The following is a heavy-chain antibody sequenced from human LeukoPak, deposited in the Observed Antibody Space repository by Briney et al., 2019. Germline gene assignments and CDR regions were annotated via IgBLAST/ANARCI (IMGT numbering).Heavy chain of an antibody. Sequence: SVKVSCKASGGTFSSYAISWVLQAPGQGLEWMGRIIPIFGTANYAQKFQGRVTITTDESTSTAYMELSSLRSEDTAVYYCASGGIVGATGYFDYWGQGTLLTVSS. CDR1: GGTFSSYA. CDR3: ASGGIVGATGYFDY. D-gene: IGHD1-26*01. J-gene: IGHJ4*02. V-gene: IGHV1-69*05. CDR2: IIPIFGTA.